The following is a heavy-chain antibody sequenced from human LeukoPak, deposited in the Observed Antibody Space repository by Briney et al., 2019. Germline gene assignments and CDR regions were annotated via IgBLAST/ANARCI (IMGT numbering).Heavy chain of an antibody. J-gene: IGHJ4*02. D-gene: IGHD5-12*01. CDR3: ARGSGWLPNN. CDR2: IYYSGST. CDR1: GGSINNYY. V-gene: IGHV4-59*01. Sequence: SETLSLTCTVSGGSINNYYCSWIRQPPGKGLEWIGHIYYSGSTNYNPSLKSRLTISVDTSNNQFSLKLSSVTAADTAVYYCARGSGWLPNNWGQGVLVTVSS.